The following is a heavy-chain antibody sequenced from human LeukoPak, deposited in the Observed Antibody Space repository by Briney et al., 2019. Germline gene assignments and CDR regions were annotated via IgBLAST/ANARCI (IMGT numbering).Heavy chain of an antibody. V-gene: IGHV6-1*01. CDR1: RVGVSRDSTA. D-gene: IGHD6-19*01. Sequence: SQTPSLTCAISRVGVSRDSTAWESGSPSPSRGLEWLGRTYYRSQWYNDYAVSVKSRITINPDTSKNQFSLQLNSVTPEDTAVYYCARDRGSGGNYYMDVWGKGTTVTVSS. CDR2: TYYRSQWYN. J-gene: IGHJ6*03. CDR3: ARDRGSGGNYYMDV.